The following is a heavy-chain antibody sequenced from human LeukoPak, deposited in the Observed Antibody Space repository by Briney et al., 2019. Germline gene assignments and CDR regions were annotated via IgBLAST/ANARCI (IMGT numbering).Heavy chain of an antibody. CDR2: ISPHNGNT. CDR3: PRGLWSGYNGHAGRAYDI. D-gene: IGHD5-12*01. Sequence: ASVKVSCKASSYTFSTYGINWVRQAPGQGLEGMGWISPHNGNTYYTQSLQGRVTMTLDTPTTTAYMELRSLRSDGTAVYYCPRGLWSGYNGHAGRAYDIWGQGTLVTVSS. V-gene: IGHV1-18*01. J-gene: IGHJ3*02. CDR1: SYTFSTYG.